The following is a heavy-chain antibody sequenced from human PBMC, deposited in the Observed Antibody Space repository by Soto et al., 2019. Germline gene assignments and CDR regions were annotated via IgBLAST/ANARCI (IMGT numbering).Heavy chain of an antibody. J-gene: IGHJ4*02. Sequence: ASVKVSCKASGYTFTSYGISWVRQAPGQGLEWMGWISAYNGNTNYAQKLQGRVTMTTDTSTSTAYMELRSLRSDDTAVYYCARHGEVDIVATLPDWGQGTLVTVSS. V-gene: IGHV1-18*01. D-gene: IGHD5-12*01. CDR2: ISAYNGNT. CDR3: ARHGEVDIVATLPD. CDR1: GYTFTSYG.